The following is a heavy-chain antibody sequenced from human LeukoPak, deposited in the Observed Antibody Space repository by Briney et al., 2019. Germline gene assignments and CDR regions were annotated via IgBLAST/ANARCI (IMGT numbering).Heavy chain of an antibody. CDR3: AKDPYSGNYGNTYYYYMDV. V-gene: IGHV3-21*06. CDR1: GFTFSSYN. J-gene: IGHJ6*03. CDR2: VTSSSSYV. Sequence: GGSLRLSCEASGFTFSSYNMNWVRQAPGKRLEWVSSVTSSSSYVFYADSVKGRFTISRDNAKNSLYLQMDSLTAEDTAVYYCAKDPYSGNYGNTYYYYMDVWGKGTTVTISS. D-gene: IGHD1-26*01.